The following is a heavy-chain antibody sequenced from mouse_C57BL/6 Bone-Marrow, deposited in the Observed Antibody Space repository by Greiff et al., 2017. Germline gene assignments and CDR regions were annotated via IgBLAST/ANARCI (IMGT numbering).Heavy chain of an antibody. CDR3: ARRGGLGRNYAMGY. V-gene: IGHV2-9-1*01. Sequence: QVQLQQSGPGLVAPSQSLSITCTVSGFSLTSYAISWVRQPPGKGLEWLGVIWTGGGTNYNSALKSRLSISKDNSKSQVFLKMNSLQTDDTARYYCARRGGLGRNYAMGYWGQGTSVTVSS. CDR1: GFSLTSYA. CDR2: IWTGGGT. J-gene: IGHJ4*01. D-gene: IGHD4-1*01.